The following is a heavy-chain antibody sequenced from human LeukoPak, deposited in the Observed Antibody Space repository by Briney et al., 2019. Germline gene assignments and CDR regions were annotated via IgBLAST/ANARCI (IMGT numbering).Heavy chain of an antibody. V-gene: IGHV3-23*01. D-gene: IGHD1-26*01. CDR2: ISASGVST. Sequence: PGGSLRLSCAASGFTFSSYAMTWVRQAPGKGLEWVSGISASGVSTYYADSVKGHFTISRDNSKNTLYLQMNSLRAEDTAVYYCARDRQIGSYRPWFDPWGQGTLVTVSS. CDR3: ARDRQIGSYRPWFDP. J-gene: IGHJ5*02. CDR1: GFTFSSYA.